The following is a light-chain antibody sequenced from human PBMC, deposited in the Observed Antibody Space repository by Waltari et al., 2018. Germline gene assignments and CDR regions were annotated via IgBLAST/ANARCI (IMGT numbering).Light chain of an antibody. J-gene: IGKJ1*01. V-gene: IGKV3-20*01. CDR3: QHYVRLPVS. Sequence: EIVLTQSPGTLSLSPGERATLSCRASQSVSRSLAWYQQKPGQAPRLLIYGASSRATGVPDRFSGSGSGTDLSLTISRLEPEEFAVYYCQHYVRLPVSFGQGTKVEIK. CDR1: QSVSRS. CDR2: GAS.